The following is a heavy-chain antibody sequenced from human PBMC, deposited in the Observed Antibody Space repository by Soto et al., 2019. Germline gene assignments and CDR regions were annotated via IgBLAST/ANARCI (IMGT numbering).Heavy chain of an antibody. CDR3: ARSSSSWKLYYYYGMDV. CDR2: IYPGDSDT. CDR1: GYSFTNYW. D-gene: IGHD6-13*01. J-gene: IGHJ6*02. Sequence: GESLKISCKGSGYSFTNYWIGWVRQMPGKGLEWMGIIYPGDSDTRYSPSFQGQVTISADKSISTAYLQWSSLKASDTAMYYCARSSSSWKLYYYYGMDVWGQVTTVTVSS. V-gene: IGHV5-51*01.